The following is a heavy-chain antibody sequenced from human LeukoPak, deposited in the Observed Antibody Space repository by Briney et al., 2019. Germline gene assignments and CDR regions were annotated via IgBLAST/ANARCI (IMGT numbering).Heavy chain of an antibody. D-gene: IGHD3-3*01. Sequence: SVKVSCKASGGTFSSYAISWVRQAPGQGLEWMGRIIPILGIANYAQKFQGRVTITADKSTSTAYMELSSLRSEDTAVYYCARDLPYDFWSGYYGYWGQGTLVTVSS. CDR1: GGTFSSYA. CDR3: ARDLPYDFWSGYYGY. CDR2: IIPILGIA. V-gene: IGHV1-69*04. J-gene: IGHJ4*02.